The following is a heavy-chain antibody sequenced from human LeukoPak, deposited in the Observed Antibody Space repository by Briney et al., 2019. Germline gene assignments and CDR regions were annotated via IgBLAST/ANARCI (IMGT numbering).Heavy chain of an antibody. Sequence: GGSLRLSCVASGFTFDDYTMHWVRQAPGKSLEWVSLITWDGGSAFYADSVRGRFTISRDNSRNSLFLQMNGLRTEDTALYYCATERQKYFNYWGQGTLVTVSS. V-gene: IGHV3-43*01. CDR1: GFTFDDYT. CDR2: ITWDGGSA. J-gene: IGHJ4*02. CDR3: ATERQKYFNY.